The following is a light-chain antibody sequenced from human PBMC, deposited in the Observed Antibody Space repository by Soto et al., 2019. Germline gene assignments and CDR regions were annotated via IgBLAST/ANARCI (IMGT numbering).Light chain of an antibody. V-gene: IGKV1-9*01. CDR1: QGISSY. CDR2: AAS. CDR3: QQLNSSPLMYV. Sequence: DIQLTQSPSFLSASVGDRVTITCRASQGISSYLAWYQQKPGKAPKVLLYAASTLQSGVPSRFSGSGSGTEFTLTISSLQPEDFATYYCQQLNSSPLMYVFGQGTKLEIK. J-gene: IGKJ2*01.